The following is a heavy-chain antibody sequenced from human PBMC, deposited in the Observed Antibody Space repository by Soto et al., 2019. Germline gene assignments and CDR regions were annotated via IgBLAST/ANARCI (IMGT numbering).Heavy chain of an antibody. CDR3: ARGRYSYAVFDY. J-gene: IGHJ4*02. CDR1: GYTFTNYY. Sequence: ASVKVSCKASGYTFTNYYMHWVRQAPGQGLEWMGIINPSGGSTSYAQKFQGRVTMARDTSTSTVYMELSSLRSEDTAVYYCARGRYSYAVFDYWARGTLVTVSS. CDR2: INPSGGST. D-gene: IGHD5-18*01. V-gene: IGHV1-46*01.